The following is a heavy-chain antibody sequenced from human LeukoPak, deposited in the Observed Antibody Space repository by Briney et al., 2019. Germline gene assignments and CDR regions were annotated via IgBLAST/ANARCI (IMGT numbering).Heavy chain of an antibody. CDR3: ARGGRGSAAVVAPRSFDI. J-gene: IGHJ3*02. D-gene: IGHD3-22*01. V-gene: IGHV3-53*01. CDR1: GFTFSNYA. Sequence: PGGSLRLSCAASGFTFSNYAMTWVRQAPGKGLEWVSVIYTGGNSYYAGSVQGRFIISRDISKNTLYLQMNSLRAEDSALYYCARGGRGSAAVVAPRSFDIWGQGTMVTVSS. CDR2: IYTGGNS.